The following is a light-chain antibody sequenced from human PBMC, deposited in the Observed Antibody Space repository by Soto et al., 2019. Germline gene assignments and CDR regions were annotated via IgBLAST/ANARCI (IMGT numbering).Light chain of an antibody. CDR2: DAS. Sequence: EIVLTQSPATLSVSPGERATLSCRASQSVSSNLAWYQQKPGQAPRLFIYDASNRATGIPARFSGSGSGTDFTLTISSLEPEDFAVYYCQQRSNWPRTFGQGTKVDIK. CDR3: QQRSNWPRT. CDR1: QSVSSN. J-gene: IGKJ1*01. V-gene: IGKV3-11*01.